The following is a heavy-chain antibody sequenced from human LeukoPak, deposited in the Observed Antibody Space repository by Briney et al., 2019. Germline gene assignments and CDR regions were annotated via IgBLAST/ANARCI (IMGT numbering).Heavy chain of an antibody. V-gene: IGHV1-18*01. J-gene: IGHJ6*03. D-gene: IGHD6-13*01. Sequence: ASVKVSCKASGYTFTSYGISWVRQAPGQGLEWMGWISAYNGNTNYAQKLQGRVTMTTDTSTSTAYMELRSLRSDDTAVYYCAKGFSSVWYYYYYYMDVWGKGTTVTVSS. CDR3: AKGFSSVWYYYYYYMDV. CDR2: ISAYNGNT. CDR1: GYTFTSYG.